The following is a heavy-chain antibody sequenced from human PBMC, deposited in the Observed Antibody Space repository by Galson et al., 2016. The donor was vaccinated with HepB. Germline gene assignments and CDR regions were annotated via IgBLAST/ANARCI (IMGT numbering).Heavy chain of an antibody. V-gene: IGHV3-30*04. D-gene: IGHD1-20*01. CDR3: ARDESLYSWNDLYYFDY. CDR1: GFTFSSYA. J-gene: IGHJ4*02. Sequence: SLRLSCAASGFTFSSYAMYWVRQAPGKGLEWVAVLSYEGSNKYYADSVKGRFTISRDISKKTLYLQMNSLRAEDTAVYYCARDESLYSWNDLYYFDYWGQGTLVTVSS. CDR2: LSYEGSNK.